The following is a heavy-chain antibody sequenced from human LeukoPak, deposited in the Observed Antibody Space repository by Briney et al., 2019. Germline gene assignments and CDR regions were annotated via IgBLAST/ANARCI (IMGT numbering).Heavy chain of an antibody. CDR3: ARGRGYNAFDI. CDR1: GGSFSGYY. V-gene: IGHV4-34*01. D-gene: IGHD5-18*01. J-gene: IGHJ3*02. Sequence: SETLSLTCAVYGGSFSGYYWSWIRQPPGKGLEWIGEINHDGSTNYNPSPKSRVTISVDTSKNHFSLRLSSVTAADTAVYSCARGRGYNAFDIWGQGTMVTVSS. CDR2: INHDGST.